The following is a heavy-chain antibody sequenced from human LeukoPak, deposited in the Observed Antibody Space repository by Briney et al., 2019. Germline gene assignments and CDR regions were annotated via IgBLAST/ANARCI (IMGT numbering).Heavy chain of an antibody. CDR1: GFTFSSYG. CDR2: IWYDGSNK. CDR3: ARVPDSYGQRGFDY. Sequence: GGSLRLSCAASGFTFSSYGMHWVRQAPGKGLEWVAVIWYDGSNKYYADSVKGRFTISRDNSKNTLYLQMNSLRAEDTAVYYSARVPDSYGQRGFDYWGQGTLVTVSS. D-gene: IGHD5-18*01. J-gene: IGHJ4*02. V-gene: IGHV3-33*01.